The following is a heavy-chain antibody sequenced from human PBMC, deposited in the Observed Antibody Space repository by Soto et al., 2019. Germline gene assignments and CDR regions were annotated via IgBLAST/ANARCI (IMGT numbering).Heavy chain of an antibody. CDR1: GGSVNSDSYY. V-gene: IGHV4-39*01. CDR3: ARHRAVAGLDY. CDR2: IYYSGST. Sequence: QLQLQESGPGLVKPSETLSLSCSVSGGSVNSDSYYWGWIRQPPGKGLEWIGNIYYSGSTYYNPSLNRRVTMSVATSKNQFSLKLTSVTAADTAVYYCARHRAVAGLDYCGQGTLVTVAS. D-gene: IGHD6-13*01. J-gene: IGHJ4*02.